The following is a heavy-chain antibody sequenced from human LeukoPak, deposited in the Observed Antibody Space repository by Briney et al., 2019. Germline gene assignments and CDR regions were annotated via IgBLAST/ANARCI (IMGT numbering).Heavy chain of an antibody. CDR1: GGSISSNSYF. CDR2: IYYSGST. J-gene: IGHJ5*02. CDR3: ASATYYYGSGSNNWFDP. D-gene: IGHD3-10*01. V-gene: IGHV4-39*01. Sequence: SETLSLTCTVSGGSISSNSYFWGWVRQPPGKGLEWVVTIYYSGSTYYNPSLKSRVTISVDTSKHQFSLRLSSVTATDTAVYYCASATYYYGSGSNNWFDPWGQGTLVTVSS.